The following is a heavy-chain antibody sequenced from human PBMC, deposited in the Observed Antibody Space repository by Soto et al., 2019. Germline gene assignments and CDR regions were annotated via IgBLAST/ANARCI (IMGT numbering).Heavy chain of an antibody. D-gene: IGHD3-9*01. V-gene: IGHV4-39*01. J-gene: IGHJ4*02. Sequence: SETLSLTCTVSGGSISSGSYYWGWIRQPPGKGLEWIGSIYYSGGTYYNPSLKSRVTISVDTSKNQFSLKLSSVTAADTAVYYCARHWVERVEFDFNYFDYWGQGTLVTVSS. CDR3: ARHWVERVEFDFNYFDY. CDR2: IYYSGGT. CDR1: GGSISSGSYY.